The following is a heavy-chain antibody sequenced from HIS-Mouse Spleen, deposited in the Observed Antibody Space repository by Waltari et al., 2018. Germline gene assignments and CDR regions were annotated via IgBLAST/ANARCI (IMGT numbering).Heavy chain of an antibody. CDR2: IYHSGRT. J-gene: IGHJ6*02. CDR1: GYSISSGYY. CDR3: ARVTSYYYYGMDV. V-gene: IGHV4-38-2*02. Sequence: QVQLQESGPGLVKPSETLSLTCTVSGYSISSGYYWGWIRQPPGRGLGWMGSIYHSGRTYYNPSLKSRVTRSVDTSKNQFSLKLSAGTAADTAVYYCARVTSYYYYGMDVWGQGTTVTVSS.